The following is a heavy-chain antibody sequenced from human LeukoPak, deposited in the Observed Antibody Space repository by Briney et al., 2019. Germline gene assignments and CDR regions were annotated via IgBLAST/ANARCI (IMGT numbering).Heavy chain of an antibody. J-gene: IGHJ4*02. CDR3: ARVRRYFDY. CDR1: GFTFSSYP. V-gene: IGHV3-30-3*01. Sequence: GGALRLSCTASGFTFSSYPMYWVRQAPGKGLEWVAVISYDGSNKYYADTVKGRFTISRDNSKNTLYLQMNSLRAEDTAVYYCARVRRYFDYWGQGTLVTVSS. CDR2: ISYDGSNK.